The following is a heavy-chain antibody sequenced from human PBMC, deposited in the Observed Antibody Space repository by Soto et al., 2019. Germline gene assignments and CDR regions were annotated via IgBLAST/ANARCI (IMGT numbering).Heavy chain of an antibody. J-gene: IGHJ3*02. CDR1: GGTFSNYA. V-gene: IGHV1-69*01. CDR2: AIPVYGST. CDR3: ARRGVANSRDAFDI. Sequence: QVQLGQSGAEVKKPGTSVKVSCEVSGGTFSNYAITWVRQAPGQGLEWLGGAIPVYGSTNYAQKFQGRVTITAGESATTTFMELSSLRSDDTAVYYCARRGVANSRDAFDIWGQGTLVTVS. D-gene: IGHD1-26*01.